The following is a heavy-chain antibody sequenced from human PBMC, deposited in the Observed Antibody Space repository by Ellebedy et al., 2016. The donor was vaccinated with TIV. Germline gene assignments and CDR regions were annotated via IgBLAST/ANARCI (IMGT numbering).Heavy chain of an antibody. D-gene: IGHD3/OR15-3a*01. Sequence: MPSETLSLTCTVSGGSIHTYYWSWIRQTPGKGLEWIGNIYYSGSTNYSPSLNSRITISVDTSKNQFSLKLNSLTAADTAVYYCARVRPRRAAFWTSHRGAVDAFDIWGQGTLVTVSS. J-gene: IGHJ3*02. CDR3: ARVRPRRAAFWTSHRGAVDAFDI. V-gene: IGHV4-59*01. CDR2: IYYSGST. CDR1: GGSIHTYY.